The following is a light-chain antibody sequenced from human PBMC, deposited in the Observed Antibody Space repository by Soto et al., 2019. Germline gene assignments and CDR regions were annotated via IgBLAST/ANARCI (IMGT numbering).Light chain of an antibody. CDR2: KTS. J-gene: IGKJ1*01. CDR1: QTINSW. CDR3: QQYDIYSGT. V-gene: IGKV1-5*03. Sequence: DIQINQSPSTLSATVGDRVTIDCRSSQTINSWLAWYQQKPGKALKLLIYKTSSLDSGVPSRFSGIGSGTEFTLTISGLQADEFATYNCQQYDIYSGTFGQGTKVDIK.